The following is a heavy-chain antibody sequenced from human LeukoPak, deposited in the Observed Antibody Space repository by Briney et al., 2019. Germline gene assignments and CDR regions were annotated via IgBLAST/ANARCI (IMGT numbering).Heavy chain of an antibody. D-gene: IGHD2-2*01. J-gene: IGHJ4*02. Sequence: PSQTLSLTCAVSGGSISSGGYSWSWIRQPPGKGLEWIGYIYHSGSTYYNPSLKSRVTISVDRSKNQFSLKLSSVTAADTAVYYARAVPVARIFDYWGQGTLVTVSS. V-gene: IGHV4-30-2*01. CDR1: GGSISSGGYS. CDR3: RAVPVARIFDY. CDR2: IYHSGST.